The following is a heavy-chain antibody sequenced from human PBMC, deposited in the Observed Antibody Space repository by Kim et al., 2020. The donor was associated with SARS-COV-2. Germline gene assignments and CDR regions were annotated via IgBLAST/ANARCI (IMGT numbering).Heavy chain of an antibody. V-gene: IGHV3-23*01. CDR1: GFTFSSYA. CDR3: AKPHPAYYDFWSGQGGMDV. Sequence: GGSLRLSCAASGFTFSSYAMSWVRQAPGKGLEWVSAISGSGGSTYYADSVKGRFTISRDNSKNTLYLQMNSLRAEDTAVYYCAKPHPAYYDFWSGQGGMDVWGQGTTVTVSS. J-gene: IGHJ6*02. CDR2: ISGSGGST. D-gene: IGHD3-3*01.